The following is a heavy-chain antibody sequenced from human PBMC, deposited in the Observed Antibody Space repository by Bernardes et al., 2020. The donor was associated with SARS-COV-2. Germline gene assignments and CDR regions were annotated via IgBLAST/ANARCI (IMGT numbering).Heavy chain of an antibody. CDR3: ARELVVPAATYYYYYGMDV. Sequence: GGSLRLSCAASGFTFSSYSMNRVRQAPGKGLEWVSSISSSSSYIYYADSVKGRFTISRDNAKNSLYLQMNSLRAEDTAVYYCARELVVPAATYYYYYGMDVWGQGTTVTVSS. CDR1: GFTFSSYS. V-gene: IGHV3-21*01. J-gene: IGHJ6*02. CDR2: ISSSSSYI. D-gene: IGHD2-2*01.